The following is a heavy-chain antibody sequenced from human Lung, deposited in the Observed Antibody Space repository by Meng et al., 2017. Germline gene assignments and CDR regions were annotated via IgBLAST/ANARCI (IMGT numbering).Heavy chain of an antibody. D-gene: IGHD1-26*01. J-gene: IGHJ4*02. CDR3: ARFDISSSGRGDY. Sequence: QVQLQESGPGLVKPSGTLSLTGAVSGGSITSSNWWSWVRQTPGKGLEWFGEIFHSGSTNYNPPLESRVTISVDKSKNQFSLKVYSVTAADTATYYCARFDISSSGRGDYWGQGILVTVAS. V-gene: IGHV4-4*02. CDR1: GGSITSSNW. CDR2: IFHSGST.